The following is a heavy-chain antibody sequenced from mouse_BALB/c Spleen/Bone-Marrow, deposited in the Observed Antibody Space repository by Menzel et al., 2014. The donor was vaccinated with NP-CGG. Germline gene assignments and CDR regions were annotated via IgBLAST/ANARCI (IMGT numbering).Heavy chain of an antibody. Sequence: VQLVESGAELMKPGASMKISCKATGYTFSSYWIEWVKQRPGHGLEWIGEILPGSGNTNYNERFKGKATFTADTSSNTAYMQLSSLTSEDSAVYYCARAYYVNYDAMDYWGQGTSVTVSS. CDR3: ARAYYVNYDAMDY. J-gene: IGHJ4*01. V-gene: IGHV1-9*01. CDR1: GYTFSSYW. D-gene: IGHD2-10*01. CDR2: ILPGSGNT.